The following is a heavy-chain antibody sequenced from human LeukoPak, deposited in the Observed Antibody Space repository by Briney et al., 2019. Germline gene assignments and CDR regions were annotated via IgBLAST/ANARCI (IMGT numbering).Heavy chain of an antibody. Sequence: SETLSHTCSVSGGYISRYYRSWIRQPAGKGLEWIGRIYTSGSTNYNSCLKCRVTMSVDTSNNQFSLKLSSVTAADTAVYYCARDSPYSSSWYGWFDPRGQGTLVTVSS. D-gene: IGHD6-13*01. CDR3: ARDSPYSSSWYGWFDP. J-gene: IGHJ5*02. V-gene: IGHV4-4*07. CDR1: GGYISRYY. CDR2: IYTSGST.